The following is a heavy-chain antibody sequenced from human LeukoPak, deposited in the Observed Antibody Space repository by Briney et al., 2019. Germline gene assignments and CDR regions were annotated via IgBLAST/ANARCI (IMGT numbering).Heavy chain of an antibody. V-gene: IGHV4-59*12. CDR2: IYYSGST. D-gene: IGHD6-25*01. CDR3: ARARGAEAIDY. Sequence: SETLSLTCTVSGGSISSYYWSWIRQPPGKGLEWIGYIYYSGSTNYNPSLKSRVTISEDTSKNQFSLKLTSVTAADTAVYYCARARGAEAIDYWGQGTLVTVSS. CDR1: GGSISSYY. J-gene: IGHJ4*02.